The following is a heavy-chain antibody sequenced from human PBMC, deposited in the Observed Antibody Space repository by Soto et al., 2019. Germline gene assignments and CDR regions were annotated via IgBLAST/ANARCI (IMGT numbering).Heavy chain of an antibody. CDR3: ASLSDYGDYRYYFDY. J-gene: IGHJ4*02. CDR2: IIPIFGTA. Sequence: QVQLVQSGAEVKKPGSSVKVSCKASGGTFSSYAISWVRQAPGQGLEWMGGIIPIFGTANYAQKFQGRVTITADESTRTAYMELSSLRSEDTAVYYCASLSDYGDYRYYFDYWGQGTLVTVSS. V-gene: IGHV1-69*12. D-gene: IGHD4-17*01. CDR1: GGTFSSYA.